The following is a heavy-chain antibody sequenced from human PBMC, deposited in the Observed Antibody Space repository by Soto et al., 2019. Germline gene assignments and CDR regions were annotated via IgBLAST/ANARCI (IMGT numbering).Heavy chain of an antibody. Sequence: EVQLLESGGGLVQPGGSLRLSCAASGFTFSIYAMSWVRQAPGKGLEWVSAISGSGDYTYYADSVKGRFSISRDNSKNTLYLQMNSLIAEDTAVYYCAKVLKAVAGTYDYWGQGTLVTVSS. D-gene: IGHD6-19*01. J-gene: IGHJ4*02. CDR2: ISGSGDYT. V-gene: IGHV3-23*01. CDR1: GFTFSIYA. CDR3: AKVLKAVAGTYDY.